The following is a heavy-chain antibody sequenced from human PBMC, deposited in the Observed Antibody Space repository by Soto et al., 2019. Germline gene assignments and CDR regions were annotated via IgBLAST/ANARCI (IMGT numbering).Heavy chain of an antibody. CDR2: ISYDGSNK. Sequence: QVQLVESGGGVVQPGRSLRLSCAASGFTFSSYAMHWVRQAPGKGLEWVAVISYDGSNKYYADSVKGRFTISRDNSKNTLYLQMNSLRAEDTAVYYCARDTAMVRGYYFDYWGQGTLVTVSS. D-gene: IGHD3-10*01. CDR3: ARDTAMVRGYYFDY. CDR1: GFTFSSYA. V-gene: IGHV3-30-3*01. J-gene: IGHJ4*02.